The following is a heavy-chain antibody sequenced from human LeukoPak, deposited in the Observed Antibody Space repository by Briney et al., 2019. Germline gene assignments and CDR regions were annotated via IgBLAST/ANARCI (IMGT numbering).Heavy chain of an antibody. J-gene: IGHJ4*02. V-gene: IGHV3-23*01. CDR2: ISGSGGST. D-gene: IGHD3-22*01. Sequence: GGSLRLSCGASGFTFSSYAISWVLQAPGKGLEWLSAISGSGGSTYYADSVKGRFTISRDNAKNSLYLQMNSLRSEDTAVYYCARTYYYDSSGYYFDYWGQGTLVTVSS. CDR1: GFTFSSYA. CDR3: ARTYYYDSSGYYFDY.